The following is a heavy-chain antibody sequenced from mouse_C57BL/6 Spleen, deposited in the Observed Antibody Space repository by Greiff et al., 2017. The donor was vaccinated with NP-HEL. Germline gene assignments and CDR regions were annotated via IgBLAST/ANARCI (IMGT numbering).Heavy chain of an antibody. J-gene: IGHJ4*01. D-gene: IGHD1-1*01. CDR1: GYTFTDYY. CDR2: INPNNGGT. Sequence: VQLQQSGPELVKPGASVKISCKASGYTFTDYYMNWVKQSHGKSLEWIGDINPNNGGTSYNQKFKGKATLTVDKSSSTAYMELRSLTSEDSAVYYCARSGTVGPYAMDYWGQGTSVTVSS. CDR3: ARSGTVGPYAMDY. V-gene: IGHV1-26*01.